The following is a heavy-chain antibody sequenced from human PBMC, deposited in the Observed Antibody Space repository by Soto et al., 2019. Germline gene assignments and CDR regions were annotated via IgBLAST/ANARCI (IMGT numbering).Heavy chain of an antibody. D-gene: IGHD3-3*01. CDR1: GFTFSSYA. V-gene: IGHV3-23*01. CDR3: AKHPIFGVVTHYFAP. CDR2: ISGGGGDK. Sequence: EVQLLESGGTLVQPGGSLRLSCAVSGFTFSSYAMGWVRQAPGKGLGWVSSISGGGGDKYYADSVKGRFTISRDNSKNTLYLEANSLTAEDTAVYYGAKHPIFGVVTHYFAPWGQGTLVTVSS. J-gene: IGHJ4*02.